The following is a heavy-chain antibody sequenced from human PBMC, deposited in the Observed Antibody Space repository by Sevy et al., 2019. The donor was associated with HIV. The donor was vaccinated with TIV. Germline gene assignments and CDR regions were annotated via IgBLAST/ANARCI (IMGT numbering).Heavy chain of an antibody. CDR2: FDPEDGET. CDR3: ATTKDYYESSGSPFDY. D-gene: IGHD3-22*01. J-gene: IGHJ4*02. Sequence: ASVKVSCKVSGYTLTELSMHWVRQAPGKGLEWMGGFDPEDGETVYAQKFQGRLTMTEDTSTDTAYMDLSSLRSEDTAVYFCATTKDYYESSGSPFDYWGQGTVVTVSS. V-gene: IGHV1-24*01. CDR1: GYTLTELS.